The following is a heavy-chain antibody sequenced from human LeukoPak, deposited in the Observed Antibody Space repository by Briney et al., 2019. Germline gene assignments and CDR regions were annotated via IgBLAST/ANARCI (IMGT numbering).Heavy chain of an antibody. CDR2: SYRSGST. Sequence: TSETLSLTCAVSGYSISSDYYWGWIRQPPGKGLEWIGKSYRSGSTDYNPSLKSRVTISVDTSKNQFSLKLSSATAADTAVYYCARVSTTVAVKYWGQGILVTIPS. D-gene: IGHD4-11*01. CDR3: ARVSTTVAVKY. V-gene: IGHV4-38-2*01. J-gene: IGHJ4*02. CDR1: GYSISSDYY.